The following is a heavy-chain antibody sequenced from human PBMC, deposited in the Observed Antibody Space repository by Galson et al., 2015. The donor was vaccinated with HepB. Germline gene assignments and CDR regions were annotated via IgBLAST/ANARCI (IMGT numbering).Heavy chain of an antibody. V-gene: IGHV1-8*01. Sequence: SVKVSCKASGYTFTSYDINWVRQATGQGLEWMGWMNPNSGNTGYAQKFQGRVTMTRNTSISTAYMELSSLRSEDTAVYYCARGPDGCSGGSCYDNWFDPWVQGTRVTVSS. CDR3: ARGPDGCSGGSCYDNWFDP. J-gene: IGHJ5*02. D-gene: IGHD2-15*01. CDR1: GYTFTSYD. CDR2: MNPNSGNT.